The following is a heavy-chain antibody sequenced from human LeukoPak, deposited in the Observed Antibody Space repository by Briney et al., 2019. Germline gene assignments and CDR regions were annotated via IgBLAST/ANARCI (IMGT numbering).Heavy chain of an antibody. CDR3: ARGRGSGYWFDP. J-gene: IGHJ5*02. CDR2: IYYSGGT. V-gene: IGHV4-61*01. D-gene: IGHD6-25*01. CDR1: VDSVSSGSSY. Sequence: SETLSLTCTVSVDSVSSGSSYWSWLRQPPGERLEWIGYIYYSGGTNHNPSLKSRFTVSLDTSKNQASPKLTSVTAADTAVYYCARGRGSGYWFDPWGQGTLVTVSS.